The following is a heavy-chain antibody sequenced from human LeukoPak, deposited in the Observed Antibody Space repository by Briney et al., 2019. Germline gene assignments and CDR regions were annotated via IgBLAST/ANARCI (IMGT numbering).Heavy chain of an antibody. Sequence: GGSLRLSCAASGFTFSSYGMHWVRQAPGKGLEWVAVISYDGSNKYYADSVKGRFTISRDNSKNTLYLQMNSLRAEDTAIYYCVRGDRYFFDYWGQGTLVTVSS. CDR3: VRGDRYFFDY. V-gene: IGHV3-30*03. CDR1: GFTFSSYG. J-gene: IGHJ4*02. D-gene: IGHD1-14*01. CDR2: ISYDGSNK.